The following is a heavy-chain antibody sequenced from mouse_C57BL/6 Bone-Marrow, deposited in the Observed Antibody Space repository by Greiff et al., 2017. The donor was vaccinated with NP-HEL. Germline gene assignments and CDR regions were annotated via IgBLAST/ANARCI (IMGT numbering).Heavy chain of an antibody. J-gene: IGHJ3*01. D-gene: IGHD4-1*01. CDR1: GYAFSSSW. V-gene: IGHV1-82*01. Sequence: VQLQQSGPELVKPGASVKISCKASGYAFSSSWMTWVKQRPGKGLEWIGRIYPGDGDTNYHGKFKGQATLTADKSSSTAYMQLSSLTSEDSAVYFCARPELGPFAYWGQGTLVTVSA. CDR3: ARPELGPFAY. CDR2: IYPGDGDT.